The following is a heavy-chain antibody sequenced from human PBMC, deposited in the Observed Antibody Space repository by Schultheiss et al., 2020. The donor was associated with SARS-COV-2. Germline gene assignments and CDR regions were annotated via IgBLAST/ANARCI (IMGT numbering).Heavy chain of an antibody. Sequence: SQTLSLTCTVSGGSISSGGYYWSWIRQHPGKGLEWIGYIYYSGSTYYNPSLKSRVTISVDTSKNQFSLKLSSVTAADTAVYYCARATSFWGAHQVYYYYYGMNVWGQGTTVTVSS. CDR2: IYYSGST. J-gene: IGHJ6*02. D-gene: IGHD3-16*01. CDR1: GGSISSGGYY. CDR3: ARATSFWGAHQVYYYYYGMNV. V-gene: IGHV4-31*03.